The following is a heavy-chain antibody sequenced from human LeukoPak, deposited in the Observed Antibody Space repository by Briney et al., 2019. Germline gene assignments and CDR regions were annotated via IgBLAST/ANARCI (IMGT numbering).Heavy chain of an antibody. CDR3: AKVGSLLNYFDQ. D-gene: IGHD1-26*01. CDR1: GFTFSNYP. CDR2: ISGTTGTT. J-gene: IGHJ4*02. Sequence: PGGSLRLSCVASGFTFSNYPMGWVRQAPGKGLEWVSAISGTTGTTYYADPVKGRCTISRDNSKNTLYLQMNSLRAEDTAVYYCAKVGSLLNYFDQWGQGTLVTVSS. V-gene: IGHV3-23*01.